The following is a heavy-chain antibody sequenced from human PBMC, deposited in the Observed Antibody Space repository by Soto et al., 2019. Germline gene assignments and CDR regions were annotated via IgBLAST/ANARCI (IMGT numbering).Heavy chain of an antibody. CDR1: GGSISSGGYY. CDR3: ARDSSGDYFDY. CDR2: IYYSGST. V-gene: IGHV4-31*03. Sequence: PSETLSLTCTVSGGSISSGGYYWSWIRQHPGKGLEWIGYIYYSGSTYYNPSLKSRVTISVDTSKNQFSLKLSSVTAADTAVYYCARDSSGDYFDYWGQGTLVTVSS. J-gene: IGHJ4*02. D-gene: IGHD6-19*01.